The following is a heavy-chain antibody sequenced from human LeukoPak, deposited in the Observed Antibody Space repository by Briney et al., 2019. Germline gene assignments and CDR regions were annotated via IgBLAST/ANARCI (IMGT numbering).Heavy chain of an antibody. CDR1: VATFSSYA. D-gene: IGHD3-22*01. V-gene: IGHV1-69*13. Sequence: ASVKVSCKASVATFSSYAISWVRQAPGQGLEWMGGIIPIFGTANYAQKFQGRVTITADESTSTAYMELSSLRSEDTAVYYCAKDSSGYYSGLYYYYGMDVWGQGTTVTVSS. CDR2: IIPIFGTA. J-gene: IGHJ6*02. CDR3: AKDSSGYYSGLYYYYGMDV.